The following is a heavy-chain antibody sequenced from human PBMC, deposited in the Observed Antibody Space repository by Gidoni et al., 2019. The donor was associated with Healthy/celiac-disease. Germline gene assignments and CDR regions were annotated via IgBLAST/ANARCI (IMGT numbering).Heavy chain of an antibody. J-gene: IGHJ5*02. CDR2: IYYRVSP. Sequence: TVSGGSISSSSYYWGWIRQHPGKGLEWIASIYYRVSPYYNPSLKSRVTISVDTSKNHFSLKLSSVAAADTAVYYCARQVARSSSWHNWFDPWGPGTLVTVSS. CDR3: ARQVARSSSWHNWFDP. D-gene: IGHD6-13*01. CDR1: GGSISSSSYY. V-gene: IGHV4-39*01.